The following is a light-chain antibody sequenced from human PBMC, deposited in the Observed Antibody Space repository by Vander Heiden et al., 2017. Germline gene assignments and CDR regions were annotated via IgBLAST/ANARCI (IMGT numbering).Light chain of an antibody. CDR1: SSNIGAGYD. Sequence: QSVLTQPPSVSGAPGQRVTIPCTGSSSNIGAGYDVPWYQQLPGTAPKLLIYGNSNRPSGVPDRFSGSKSGTSASLAITGLQAEDEADYYCQSYDRSLSGSGVFGGGTKLTVL. CDR3: QSYDRSLSGSGV. V-gene: IGLV1-40*01. J-gene: IGLJ2*01. CDR2: GNS.